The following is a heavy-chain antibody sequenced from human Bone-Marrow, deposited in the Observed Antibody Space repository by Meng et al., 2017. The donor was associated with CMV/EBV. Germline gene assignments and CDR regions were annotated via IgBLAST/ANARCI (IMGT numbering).Heavy chain of an antibody. D-gene: IGHD2-2*01. J-gene: IGHJ6*02. Sequence: GGSLRLSCAASGFTFSSYGMHWVRQAPGKGLEWVAVIWYDGSNKYYADSVKGRFTISRDNSKNTLYLQMNSLRAEDTAVYYCARVGDLYQPRDYYYGMDVWGQGTTVTVSS. CDR2: IWYDGSNK. V-gene: IGHV3-30*19. CDR1: GFTFSSYG. CDR3: ARVGDLYQPRDYYYGMDV.